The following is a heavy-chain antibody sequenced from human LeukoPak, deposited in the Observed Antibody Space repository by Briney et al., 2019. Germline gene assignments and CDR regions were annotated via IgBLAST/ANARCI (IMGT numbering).Heavy chain of an antibody. CDR1: GFTFDDYA. V-gene: IGHV3-43*02. CDR2: ISGDGGST. Sequence: GGSLRLSCAASGFTFDDYAMHWVRQAPGKGLEWVSLISGDGGSTYYADSVKGRFTISRDNAKNSLYLQMNSLRAEDTAVYYCARDTTETKYSSGWYGRLFDYWGQGTLVTVSS. D-gene: IGHD6-19*01. J-gene: IGHJ4*02. CDR3: ARDTTETKYSSGWYGRLFDY.